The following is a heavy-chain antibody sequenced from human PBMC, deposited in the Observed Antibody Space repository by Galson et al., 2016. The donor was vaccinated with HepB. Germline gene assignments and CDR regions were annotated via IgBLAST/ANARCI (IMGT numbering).Heavy chain of an antibody. CDR1: GDIFSNYA. V-gene: IGHV1-69*11. CDR3: ASEGGITAMYYFAS. D-gene: IGHD5-18*01. CDR2: VSPLLGSA. Sequence: SVKVSCKASGDIFSNYAFSWVRQAPGQGLEWVGRVSPLLGSANYAQRFQGRVTITADESTSTAYMELNSLTYDDSAVYYCASEGGITAMYYFASWGQGTPVTVSS. J-gene: IGHJ4*02.